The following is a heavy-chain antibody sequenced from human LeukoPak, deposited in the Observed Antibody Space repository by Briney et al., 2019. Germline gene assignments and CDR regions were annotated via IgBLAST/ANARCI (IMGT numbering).Heavy chain of an antibody. J-gene: IGHJ4*02. CDR1: GFTFSNYG. CDR2: IRSAASNE. V-gene: IGHV3-30*02. CDR3: ANASPGRPSFDY. Sequence: GGSLRLSCAASGFTFSNYGMHWVRQAPGKGLEWVAFIRSAASNEFYADSVKGRFTISRDDFENTLYLQMNSLRAEDTAVYYCANASPGRPSFDYWGQGTLVTVSS.